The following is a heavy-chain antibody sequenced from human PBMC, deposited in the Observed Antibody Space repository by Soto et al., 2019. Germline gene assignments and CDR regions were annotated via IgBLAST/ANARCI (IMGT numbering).Heavy chain of an antibody. CDR1: GGSISSYY. J-gene: IGHJ3*02. D-gene: IGHD3-10*01. Sequence: QVQLQESGPGLVKPSETLSLTCTVSGGSISSYYWSWIRQPPGKGLEWIGYIYYSGSTNYNPSLKSRVTISVDTSKNQFSLKLGSVTAADTAVYYCARVILFGESKGAFDIWGQGTMVTVSS. CDR3: ARVILFGESKGAFDI. V-gene: IGHV4-59*01. CDR2: IYYSGST.